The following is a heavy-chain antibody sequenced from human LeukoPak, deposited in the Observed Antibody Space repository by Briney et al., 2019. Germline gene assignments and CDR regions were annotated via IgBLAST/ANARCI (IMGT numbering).Heavy chain of an antibody. D-gene: IGHD3-10*01. V-gene: IGHV3-30*18. CDR3: AKFGGGYGSGSSFLDY. CDR1: GFTFSSYG. CDR2: ISYDGSNK. Sequence: PGGSLRLSCAASGFTFSSYGMHWVRQAPGKGLEWVAVISYDGSNKYYADSVKGRFTISRDNSKNTLYLQMNSLRAEDTAVYYCAKFGGGYGSGSSFLDYWGQGTLVTVSS. J-gene: IGHJ4*02.